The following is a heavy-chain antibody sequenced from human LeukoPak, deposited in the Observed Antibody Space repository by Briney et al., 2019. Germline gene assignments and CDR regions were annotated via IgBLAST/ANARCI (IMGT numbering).Heavy chain of an antibody. V-gene: IGHV4-39*07. D-gene: IGHD5-12*01. CDR3: ARVRYSGYDSPYMDV. CDR2: IYYSGST. Sequence: SETLSLTCTVSGGSISSSSYYWGWIRQPPWKGLEWIGRIYYSGSTYYNPSLKSRVTISVDTSKNQFSLKLSSVTAADTAVYYCARVRYSGYDSPYMDVWGKGTTVTVSS. CDR1: GGSISSSSYY. J-gene: IGHJ6*03.